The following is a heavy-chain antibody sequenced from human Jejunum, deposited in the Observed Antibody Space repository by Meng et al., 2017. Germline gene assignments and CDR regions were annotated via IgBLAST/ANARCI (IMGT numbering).Heavy chain of an antibody. CDR2: INHNGSP. Sequence: QGQITQWGAGLLKPSETLSLTCAVYGGSFSGYYWTWIRQPPGKGLEWIGEINHNGSPYYNPSLNNRVTMSVDTSKNQLSLKLSSVTAADTAVYYCAIGGPGPRLLNWGQGTLVTVSS. CDR3: AIGGPGPRLLN. CDR1: GGSFSGYY. D-gene: IGHD1-14*01. V-gene: IGHV4-34*01. J-gene: IGHJ4*02.